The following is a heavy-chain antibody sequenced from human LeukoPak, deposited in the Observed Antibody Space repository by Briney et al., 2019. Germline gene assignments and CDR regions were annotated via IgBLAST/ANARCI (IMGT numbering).Heavy chain of an antibody. CDR3: ARARQIISHDASDI. J-gene: IGHJ3*02. D-gene: IGHD3-10*01. Sequence: VASVKVSCKASGGTFSSYAISWVRQAPGQGLEWMGGIIPIFGTANYAQKFQGRVTITADESTSTAYMELSSLRSEDTAVYYCARARQIISHDASDIWGQGTMVTVSS. CDR1: GGTFSSYA. V-gene: IGHV1-69*13. CDR2: IIPIFGTA.